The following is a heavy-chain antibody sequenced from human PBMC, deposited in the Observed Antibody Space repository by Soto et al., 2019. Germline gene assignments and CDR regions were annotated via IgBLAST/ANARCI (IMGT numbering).Heavy chain of an antibody. CDR3: AYYRDSRAVHFDS. CDR1: GLTLTDAW. CDR2: LKSKTNGGTA. J-gene: IGHJ4*02. D-gene: IGHD3-22*01. Sequence: EVQLVESGGGLVKPGESLSLSCTASGLTLTDAWMKWVRQAPGKGLEWVARLKSKTNGGTAGYAAPVRGRFTILRDESKNLLSLEMNSLKTEDTAGYYCAYYRDSRAVHFDSWGQGTLVTVSP. V-gene: IGHV3-15*07.